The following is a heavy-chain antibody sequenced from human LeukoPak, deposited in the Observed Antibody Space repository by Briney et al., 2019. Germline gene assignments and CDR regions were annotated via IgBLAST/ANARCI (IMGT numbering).Heavy chain of an antibody. CDR3: ACLTTADAFDI. J-gene: IGHJ3*02. V-gene: IGHV4-59*01. CDR2: IYYSGRT. D-gene: IGHD3-22*01. Sequence: PSETLSLTCSVSGGSISTYYWSWIRQPPGKGLEWIGYIYYSGRTSYNPSLKSRVTISVDTSKNQFSLKLSSVTAADTAVYYCACLTTADAFDIWGQGTMVTVSS. CDR1: GGSISTYY.